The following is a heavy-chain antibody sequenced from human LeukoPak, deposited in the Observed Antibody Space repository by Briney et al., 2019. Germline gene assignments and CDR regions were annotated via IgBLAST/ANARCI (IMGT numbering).Heavy chain of an antibody. Sequence: ASVKVSCKASGYIFINHGIAWVRQAPGQGLEYMGWISAYNGNTDYAQNLQGRVTMTTDTSTTTAYMELRSLTSDDTAVYYCARWGPSPSDYWGQGTLVTVSS. D-gene: IGHD3-16*01. CDR2: ISAYNGNT. CDR1: GYIFINHG. V-gene: IGHV1-18*01. CDR3: ARWGPSPSDY. J-gene: IGHJ4*02.